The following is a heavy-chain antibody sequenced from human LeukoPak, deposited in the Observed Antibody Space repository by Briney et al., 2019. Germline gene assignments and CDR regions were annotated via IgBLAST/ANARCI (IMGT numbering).Heavy chain of an antibody. CDR3: AKDRYYDIPFDY. Sequence: SGRSLRLSCAASGFIFSSHGMHWVRQAPGKGLEWVAFIRYDGSNKYYADSVKGRFTISRDNSKNTLYLQMNSLRAEDTAVYYCAKDRYYDIPFDYWGQGTLVTVSS. J-gene: IGHJ4*02. D-gene: IGHD3-9*01. CDR2: IRYDGSNK. CDR1: GFIFSSHG. V-gene: IGHV3-30*02.